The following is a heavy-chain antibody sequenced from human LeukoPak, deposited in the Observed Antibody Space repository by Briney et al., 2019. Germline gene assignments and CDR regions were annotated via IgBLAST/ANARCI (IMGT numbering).Heavy chain of an antibody. Sequence: GGSLRLSCAASGFTFSNFGMHWVRQAPGKGLEWVAVISYDAKNEYYTDSVKGRFTISRDNSKDTLYLQMNSLRAEDTAVYYCAKIWIAAAGRLSWGQGTLVTVSS. D-gene: IGHD6-13*01. CDR2: ISYDAKNE. CDR1: GFTFSNFG. J-gene: IGHJ4*02. CDR3: AKIWIAAAGRLS. V-gene: IGHV3-30*18.